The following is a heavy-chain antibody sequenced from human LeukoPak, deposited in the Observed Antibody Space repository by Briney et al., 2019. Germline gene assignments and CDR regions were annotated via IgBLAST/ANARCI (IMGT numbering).Heavy chain of an antibody. CDR2: ISGSGTNT. V-gene: IGHV3-23*01. CDR3: AKALNLGYYDILTGSDYYYYGMDA. CDR1: GFTFTNYA. J-gene: IGHJ6*02. Sequence: GGSLRLSCAASGFTFTNYAMSWVRQAPGKGLEWVSVISGSGTNTYYADSVKGRFTISRDNSKNTLYLQMNSLRAEDTAVYYCAKALNLGYYDILTGSDYYYYGMDAWGQGTTVTVSS. D-gene: IGHD3-9*01.